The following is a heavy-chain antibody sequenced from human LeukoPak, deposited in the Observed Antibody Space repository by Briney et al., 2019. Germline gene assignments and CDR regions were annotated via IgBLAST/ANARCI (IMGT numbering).Heavy chain of an antibody. Sequence: GGALRLSCAAYRFNFSTYTMNWVRQAPGKGLEWVSSISSSSSYIYYADSVKGRFTISRDNAKNSLYLQMNTLRAEDTAVYYCARDRTTVTTFDYWGQGTLVTVSS. V-gene: IGHV3-21*01. CDR3: ARDRTTVTTFDY. D-gene: IGHD4-17*01. CDR1: RFNFSTYT. J-gene: IGHJ4*02. CDR2: ISSSSSYI.